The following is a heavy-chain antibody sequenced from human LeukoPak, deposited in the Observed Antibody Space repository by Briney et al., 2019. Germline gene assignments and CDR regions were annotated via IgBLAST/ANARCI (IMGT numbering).Heavy chain of an antibody. J-gene: IGHJ4*02. CDR1: GGSFSGYY. D-gene: IGHD5-18*01. Sequence: SETLSLTCAVYGGSFSGYYWSWIRQPPGKGLEWIGEINHSGSTNYNPSLKSRVTISVDTSKNQFSLKLSSVTAADTAVYYCARKKGIQLWLHYFDYWGQGTLVTVSS. CDR3: ARKKGIQLWLHYFDY. V-gene: IGHV4-34*01. CDR2: INHSGST.